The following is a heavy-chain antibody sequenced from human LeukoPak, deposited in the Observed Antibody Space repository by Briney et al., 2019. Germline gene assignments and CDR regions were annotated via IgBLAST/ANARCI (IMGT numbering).Heavy chain of an antibody. CDR2: XXXXGST. CDR3: ARARVGVGYAFNI. D-gene: IGHD1-26*01. V-gene: IGHV4-34*01. CDR1: GGSFSGYY. Sequence: SETLXLTCAVYGGSFSGYYXXXXXXXPXXXXXXIGXXXXXGSTNYXXXXXXXXXISVXXXKNQFSLKLSSVTAXDTAVYYCARARVGVGYAFNIWGQGTMVTVSS. J-gene: IGHJ3*02.